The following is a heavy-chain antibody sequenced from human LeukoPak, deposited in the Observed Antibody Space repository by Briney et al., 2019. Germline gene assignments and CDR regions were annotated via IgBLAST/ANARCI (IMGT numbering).Heavy chain of an antibody. Sequence: ASVNVSFKASGYTFTSYGISWVRQAPGQGLEWMGWISAYNGITNYAQKLHGRVTMTTDTSTSTAYMELRSLRSDDSAVYYCARVGIYSSYDYWGQGTLVTVSS. J-gene: IGHJ4*02. CDR3: ARVGIYSSYDY. CDR2: ISAYNGIT. D-gene: IGHD6-6*01. CDR1: GYTFTSYG. V-gene: IGHV1-18*04.